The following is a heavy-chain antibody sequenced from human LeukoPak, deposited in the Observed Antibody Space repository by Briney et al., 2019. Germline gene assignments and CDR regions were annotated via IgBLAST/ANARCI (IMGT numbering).Heavy chain of an antibody. Sequence: PSETLSLTCTVSGGSISSYYWSWIRQPPGKGLEWIGYIYYSGSTNYNPSLKSRVTISVDTSKNQFSLKLSSVTASDTAVYYCARRTQLNGPLYDILTGYHDAFDIWGQGTMVTVSP. CDR2: IYYSGST. J-gene: IGHJ3*02. V-gene: IGHV4-59*08. D-gene: IGHD3-9*01. CDR3: ARRTQLNGPLYDILTGYHDAFDI. CDR1: GGSISSYY.